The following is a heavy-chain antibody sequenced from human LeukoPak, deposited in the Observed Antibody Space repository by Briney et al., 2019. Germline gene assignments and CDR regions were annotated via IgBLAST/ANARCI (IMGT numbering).Heavy chain of an antibody. V-gene: IGHV1-46*01. CDR3: ARGVIVVVPAAPDAYYYYMDV. J-gene: IGHJ6*03. D-gene: IGHD2-2*01. CDR2: INPSGGST. CDR1: GYTFTSYY. Sequence: ASVKVSCKASGYTFTSYYMHWVRQAPGQGLEWMGIINPSGGSTSYAQKFQGRVTMTRDTSTSTVYMELSSLRSEDTAVYYCARGVIVVVPAAPDAYYYYMDVWGKGTTVTVSS.